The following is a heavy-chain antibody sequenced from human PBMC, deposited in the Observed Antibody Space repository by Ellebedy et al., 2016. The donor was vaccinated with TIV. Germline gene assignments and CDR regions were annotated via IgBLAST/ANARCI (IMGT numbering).Heavy chain of an antibody. V-gene: IGHV1-69*06. CDR3: ARDCPPRAYCTMIVAHGMDV. CDR1: GGTFSSYA. J-gene: IGHJ6*02. CDR2: IIPIFGTA. Sequence: SVKVSXXASGGTFSSYAISWVRQAPGQGLEWMGGIIPIFGTANYAQKFQGRVTITADKSTSTAYMELSSLRSEDTAVYYCARDCPPRAYCTMIVAHGMDVWGQGTTVTVSS. D-gene: IGHD3-22*01.